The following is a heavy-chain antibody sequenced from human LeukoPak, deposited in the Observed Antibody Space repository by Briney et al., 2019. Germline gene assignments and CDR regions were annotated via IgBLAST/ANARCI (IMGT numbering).Heavy chain of an antibody. J-gene: IGHJ4*02. V-gene: IGHV3-53*01. D-gene: IGHD6-19*01. CDR3: ARGSRSSGWFDY. CDR2: IYSGGST. CDR1: GFTVSSNY. Sequence: GGSLRLSCAASGFTVSSNYMSWVRQAPGKGLEWVSVIYSGGSTYYADSVKGRFTISRDNSKNTLYLQMNSLRAEDMAVYYCARGSRSSGWFDYWGQGTLVTVSS.